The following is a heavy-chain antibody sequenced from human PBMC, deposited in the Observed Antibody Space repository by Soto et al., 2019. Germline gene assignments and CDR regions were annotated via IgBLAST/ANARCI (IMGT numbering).Heavy chain of an antibody. CDR3: AREYIATPSRRALDS. D-gene: IGHD1-20*01. CDR2: ISWNSGTI. CDR1: KFTFKDYA. V-gene: IGHV3-9*01. Sequence: EVQLVESGGGSVQPGRSLRLSCVASKFTFKDYAMHWVRQAPGKGLEWVSGISWNSGTIAYADSVQGRFTISRDNAKNSLHLQMDSLRADNTALYYCAREYIATPSRRALDSWGQGALVTVSS. J-gene: IGHJ4*02.